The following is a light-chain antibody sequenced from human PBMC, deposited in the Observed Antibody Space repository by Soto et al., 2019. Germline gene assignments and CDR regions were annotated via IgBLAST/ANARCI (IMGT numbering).Light chain of an antibody. CDR2: GAS. CDR3: QQYNDWPWT. CDR1: QSVRSSY. J-gene: IGKJ1*01. Sequence: EILFAQSPGTLSLSPGESVTLSLRASQSVRSSYLAWYQPKPGQAPRLLIHGASTRDPGFPARFSGSGSGTDFTLSISRLQSEDFEVYYCQQYNDWPWTFGQGTKVDIK. V-gene: IGKV3-15*01.